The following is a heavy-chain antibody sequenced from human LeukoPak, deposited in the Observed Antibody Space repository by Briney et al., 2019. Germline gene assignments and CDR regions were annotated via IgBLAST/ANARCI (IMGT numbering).Heavy chain of an antibody. J-gene: IGHJ4*02. Sequence: GGSLRLSCAASGFTVSSNYMSWVRQAPGKGLEWVSVIYSGGSTYYADSVKGRFTISRDNSKNTLYLQMNSLRAEDTAVYYCATDPASSCTSSTCEFDYWGQGTLVTVSS. CDR1: GFTVSSNY. CDR2: IYSGGST. CDR3: ATDPASSCTSSTCEFDY. D-gene: IGHD2-8*01. V-gene: IGHV3-66*02.